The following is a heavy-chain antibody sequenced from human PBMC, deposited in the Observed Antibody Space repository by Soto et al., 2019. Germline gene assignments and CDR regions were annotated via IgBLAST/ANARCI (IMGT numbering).Heavy chain of an antibody. J-gene: IGHJ4*02. CDR1: GFTFSNYA. D-gene: IGHD4-17*01. CDR3: ARGQDYGDHAADY. V-gene: IGHV3-33*01. Sequence: QVQLVESGGGVVQPGRSLRLSCTASGFTFSNYALHWFLQAPGKGLEWVAVIWYDGSNKDYADSVKGRFTISRDNSKNTLYLQMNSLRAEDTAVYYCARGQDYGDHAADYWGQGTLVPVSS. CDR2: IWYDGSNK.